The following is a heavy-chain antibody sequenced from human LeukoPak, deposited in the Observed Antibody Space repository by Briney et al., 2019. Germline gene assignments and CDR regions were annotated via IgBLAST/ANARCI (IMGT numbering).Heavy chain of an antibody. V-gene: IGHV4-39*01. CDR3: VRHIFVVRGETFDF. D-gene: IGHD3-10*02. CDR1: GGSISSGSNY. J-gene: IGHJ4*02. CDR2: IYYSGSA. Sequence: PSETLSLTCTVSGGSISSGSNYWGWIRQPPGKGLEWIGSIYYSGSAYYNPSLKSRVTISVDTSKNQFSLKLSSVTAADTAVYYCVRHIFVVRGETFDFWGQGSLVTVSS.